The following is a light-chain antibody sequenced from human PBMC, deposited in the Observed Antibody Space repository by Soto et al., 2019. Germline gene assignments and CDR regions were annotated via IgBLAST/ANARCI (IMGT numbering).Light chain of an antibody. CDR2: GNK. V-gene: IGLV1-40*01. Sequence: QAVVTQPPSVSGAPGQRVTTSCTGSSSNIGADYDVHWYQHFPGRAPKLLIYGNKNRPSGVPDRFSGTKSGTSASLDITGLQAEDEADDYCQSFDTRLNTVVFGGGTKLTV. CDR1: SSNIGADYD. CDR3: QSFDTRLNTVV. J-gene: IGLJ2*01.